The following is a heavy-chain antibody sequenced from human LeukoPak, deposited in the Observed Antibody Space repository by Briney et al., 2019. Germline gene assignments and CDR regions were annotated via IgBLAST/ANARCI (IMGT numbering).Heavy chain of an antibody. CDR2: ISYDGNDK. J-gene: IGHJ4*02. CDR1: GFTFSNYG. CDR3: AKDLRGYSSGWPADY. V-gene: IGHV3-30*18. D-gene: IGHD6-19*01. Sequence: PGGSLRLSCAASGFTFSNYGMYWVRQAPGKGLEWVAIISYDGNDKYYADSVRGRFSISRDNSRNTLYQQMSSLKPEDTAVYYCAKDLRGYSSGWPADYWGQGTLVTVSS.